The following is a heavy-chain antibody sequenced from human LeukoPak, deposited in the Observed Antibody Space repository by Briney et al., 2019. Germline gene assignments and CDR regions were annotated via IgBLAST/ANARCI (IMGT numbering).Heavy chain of an antibody. CDR2: IYYSGST. Sequence: SETLSLTCTVSGGSISSSSYYWGWIRQPPGKGLEWIGSIYYSGSTYYNPSLKSRVTISVDTSKNQFSLKLSSVTAADTAVYYCARGLTIYYFDYWAREPWTPSPQ. V-gene: IGHV4-39*07. J-gene: IGHJ4*02. CDR3: ARGLTIYYFDY. CDR1: GGSISSSSYY. D-gene: IGHD3-3*02.